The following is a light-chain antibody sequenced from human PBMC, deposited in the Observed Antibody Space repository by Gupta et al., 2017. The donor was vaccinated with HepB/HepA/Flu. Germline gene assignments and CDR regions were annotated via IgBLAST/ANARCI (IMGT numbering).Light chain of an antibody. CDR2: DDR. Sequence: SSVLTQPPSVSVAPGETARITCGGNNIGSKSVHWYPQTPAQAPVLVIYDDRGRPAGIPERFSGSNAGNTVTLTITRVDDGEAADYYGLASESSSEHVFGSGTKVTVL. CDR3: LASESSSEHV. J-gene: IGLJ1*01. V-gene: IGLV3-21*02. CDR1: NIGSKS.